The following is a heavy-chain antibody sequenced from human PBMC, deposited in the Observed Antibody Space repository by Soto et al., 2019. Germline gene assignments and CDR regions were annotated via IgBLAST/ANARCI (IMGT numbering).Heavy chain of an antibody. CDR3: ATVGPPLSGAFTYGYEGPFDY. J-gene: IGHJ4*02. Sequence: QVQLVQSGAEVNKPGSSVKVSCKTSGGSQATSWVRQAPGHGPEWLGGIIGVFPTTNKAEKFEGRVTITADKSTGTAYMELSSLTSVDTAVYYCATVGPPLSGAFTYGYEGPFDYWGQGILGIVSS. CDR2: IIGVFPTT. V-gene: IGHV1-69*06. CDR1: GGSQA. D-gene: IGHD5-18*01.